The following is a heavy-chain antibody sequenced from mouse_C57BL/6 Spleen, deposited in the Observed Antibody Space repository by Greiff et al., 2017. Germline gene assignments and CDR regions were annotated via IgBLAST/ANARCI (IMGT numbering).Heavy chain of an antibody. CDR2: INPSTGGT. V-gene: IGHV1-42*01. J-gene: IGHJ2*01. CDR3: ASPRTAMRCYFDD. CDR1: GYSFTGYY. Sequence: EVKLQESGPELVKPGASVKISCKASGYSFTGYYMNWVKQSPEKSLEWIGEINPSTGGTTYNQKFKAKATLTVDKASSTAYMQLKSLTSEDSAVYYCASPRTAMRCYFDDWGQGTTLTVSS. D-gene: IGHD1-2*01.